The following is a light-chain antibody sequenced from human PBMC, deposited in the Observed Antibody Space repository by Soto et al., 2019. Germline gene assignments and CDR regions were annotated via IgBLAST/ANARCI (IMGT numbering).Light chain of an antibody. J-gene: IGKJ4*01. CDR3: KNYYNTQLN. CDR2: WAS. Sequence: DIVMTQSPDSLAVSLGERSPINCRSSQSFVWSTNNKNYLAWYQQKPGQPPKLLIYWASTRESGVTDRFSGSGSGTDFTLTISGLQAEDVAVYYCKNYYNTQLNCGGGTKVDLK. CDR1: QSFVWSTNNKNY. V-gene: IGKV4-1*01.